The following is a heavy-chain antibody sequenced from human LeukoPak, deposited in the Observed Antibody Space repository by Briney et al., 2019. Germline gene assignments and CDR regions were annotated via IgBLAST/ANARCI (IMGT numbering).Heavy chain of an antibody. D-gene: IGHD4-17*01. J-gene: IGHJ5*02. CDR2: ISGSGGST. V-gene: IGHV3-23*01. CDR1: GFTFSSYA. CDR3: AKLGVGDYFSWFDP. Sequence: HTGGSLRLSCAASGFTFSSYAMSWVRQAPGKGLEWVSAISGSGGSTYYADSVKGRFTISRDNSKNTLYLQMNSLRAEDTAVYYCAKLGVGDYFSWFDPWGQGTLVTVSS.